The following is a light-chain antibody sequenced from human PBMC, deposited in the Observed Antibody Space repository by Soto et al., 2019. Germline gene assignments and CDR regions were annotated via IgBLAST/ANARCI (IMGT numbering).Light chain of an antibody. Sequence: DIQLTQSPSFLSASVGDRVTITCRASQGISSSYLAWYQQTPGKAPKILIYAASTLQSWVRSRCSGRGSGTEFTLTISSLQPEDCATYYCPQLNNYALTFGGGTKV. CDR1: QGISSSY. CDR3: PQLNNYALT. J-gene: IGKJ4*02. CDR2: AAS. V-gene: IGKV1-9*01.